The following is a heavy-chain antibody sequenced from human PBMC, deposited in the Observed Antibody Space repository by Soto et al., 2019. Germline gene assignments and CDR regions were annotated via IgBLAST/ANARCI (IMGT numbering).Heavy chain of an antibody. CDR3: AGRHLVLMVYVH. Sequence: ASVKVSCKASGYTFTGYGISWVRQAPGQGLEWMGWISAYNGNTNYAQKLQGRVTMTTDTSTSTAYMELRSLRSDDKAVYYCAGRHLVLMVYVHGGQGTLVTVPS. D-gene: IGHD2-8*01. V-gene: IGHV1-18*01. CDR1: GYTFTGYG. J-gene: IGHJ4*02. CDR2: ISAYNGNT.